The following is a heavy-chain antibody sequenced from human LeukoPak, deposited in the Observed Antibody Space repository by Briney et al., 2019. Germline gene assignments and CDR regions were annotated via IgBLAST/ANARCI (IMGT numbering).Heavy chain of an antibody. J-gene: IGHJ5*02. CDR3: ARDRFAAAGNWFDP. Sequence: ASVKVSRKASVYTFTGYYMHWVRQAPAPGVEWMGWINPNSGGTDYAQKLQRRLNMTMDTSISTAYMEVGRLRSDDTAVYYCARDRFAAAGNWFDPWGQGTLVTVSS. CDR2: INPNSGGT. D-gene: IGHD6-13*01. CDR1: VYTFTGYY. V-gene: IGHV1-2*02.